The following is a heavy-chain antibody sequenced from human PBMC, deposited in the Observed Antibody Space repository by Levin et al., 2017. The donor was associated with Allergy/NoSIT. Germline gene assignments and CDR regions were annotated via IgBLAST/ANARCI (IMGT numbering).Heavy chain of an antibody. D-gene: IGHD1-26*01. CDR2: ISDDGRDK. J-gene: IGHJ4*01. CDR3: AKDSRIYFSFDY. V-gene: IGHV3-30*18. CDR1: GFTFSRFG. Sequence: SCAASGFTFSRFGMHWVRQAPGKGLEWVAVISDDGRDKDYADSVRGRFSISRDKTKNTVYLQMNRLRAEDTAMYYCAKDSRIYFSFDYWGHGVLVTVSS.